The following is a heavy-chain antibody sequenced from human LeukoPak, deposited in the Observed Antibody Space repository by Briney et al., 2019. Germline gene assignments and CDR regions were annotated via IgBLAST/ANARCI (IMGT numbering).Heavy chain of an antibody. Sequence: GGSLRLSCAASGFTFSSYAMTWVRQAPGKGLGWVSCISGTDSSTYYADSVKGRFTISRDNSKNTLYLQMNGLRAEDTAVYYCAKDAWYAGSYSDSWGQGILVTVSS. J-gene: IGHJ4*02. CDR2: ISGTDSST. V-gene: IGHV3-23*01. D-gene: IGHD3-10*01. CDR3: AKDAWYAGSYSDS. CDR1: GFTFSSYA.